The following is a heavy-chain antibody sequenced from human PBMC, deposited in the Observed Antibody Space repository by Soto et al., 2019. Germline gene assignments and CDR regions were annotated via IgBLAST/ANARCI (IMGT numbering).Heavy chain of an antibody. Sequence: SETLSLTCTVPGGSISSGDYYWSWIRQPPGKGLEWIGYIYYSGSTYYNPSLKSRVTISVDTSKNQFSLKLSSVTAADTAVYYCARKQQLPVYYGMDVWGQGTTVTVSS. CDR3: ARKQQLPVYYGMDV. V-gene: IGHV4-30-4*01. CDR1: GGSISSGDYY. CDR2: IYYSGST. D-gene: IGHD6-13*01. J-gene: IGHJ6*02.